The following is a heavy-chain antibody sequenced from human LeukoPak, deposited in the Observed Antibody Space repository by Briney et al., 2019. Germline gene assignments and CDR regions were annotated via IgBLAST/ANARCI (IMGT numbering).Heavy chain of an antibody. Sequence: KPGGSLRLSCAASGFTFSSYSMNGVRQAPGKGLEWVSSISSSSSYIYYADSVKGRFTISRDNAKNSLYLQMNSLRAEDTAVYYCAREIVAYCSGGSCSYYYYYYMDVWGKGTTVTVSS. CDR3: AREIVAYCSGGSCSYYYYYYMDV. J-gene: IGHJ6*03. D-gene: IGHD2-15*01. CDR1: GFTFSSYS. CDR2: ISSSSSYI. V-gene: IGHV3-21*01.